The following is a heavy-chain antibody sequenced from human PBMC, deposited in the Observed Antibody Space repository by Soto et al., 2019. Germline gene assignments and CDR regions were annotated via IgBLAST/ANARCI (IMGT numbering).Heavy chain of an antibody. CDR2: IYYSGST. CDR3: SRRACIRDLAYYYERVGV. Sequence: PSETLSLTCTVSGGSISSYYWSWIRQPPGKGLEWIGYIYYSGSTNYNPSLKSRVTISVDTSKNQFSLKLSSVTAADTAVYYCSRRACIRDLAYYYERVGVWGKGTTVTFSS. CDR1: GGSISSYY. J-gene: IGHJ6*04. V-gene: IGHV4-59*08. D-gene: IGHD1-20*01.